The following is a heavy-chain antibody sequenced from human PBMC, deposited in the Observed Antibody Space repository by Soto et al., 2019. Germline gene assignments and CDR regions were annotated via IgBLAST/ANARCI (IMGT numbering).Heavy chain of an antibody. CDR2: ISGGDGSP. CDR1: GFTFSSYA. CDR3: AKWHTYNYDSLAFSGFDC. D-gene: IGHD3-16*01. Sequence: WGSLRLSCLASGFTFSSYAMTWCRQAPGKGLEWVSAISGGDGSPSYADSVKGRFTISRDNSKNTLYLHMNSLRADDTAAYYCAKWHTYNYDSLAFSGFDCWGQGTQVTVSS. J-gene: IGHJ4*02. V-gene: IGHV3-23*01.